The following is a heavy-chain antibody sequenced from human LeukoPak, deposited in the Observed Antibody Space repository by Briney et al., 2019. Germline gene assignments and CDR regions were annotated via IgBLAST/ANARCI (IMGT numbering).Heavy chain of an antibody. CDR3: ARGLGSYPEIPLDY. V-gene: IGHV1-18*01. D-gene: IGHD3-16*02. CDR1: GYTFTSYG. J-gene: IGHJ4*02. Sequence: ASVKVSCKASGYTFTSYGISWMRQAPGQGLEWMGWISAYNDITNYAQNLQGRVTMTTDTSTSTAYMELRSLRSDDTAVYYCARGLGSYPEIPLDYWGQGTLVTVSS. CDR2: ISAYNDIT.